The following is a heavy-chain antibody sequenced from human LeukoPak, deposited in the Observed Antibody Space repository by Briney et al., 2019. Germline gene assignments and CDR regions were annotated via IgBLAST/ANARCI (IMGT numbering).Heavy chain of an antibody. CDR1: GYSISSGYY. Sequence: SETLSLTCTVSGYSISSGYYWGWIRQPPGKGLEWIGSIYHSGSTYYNPSLKSRVTISVDTSKKQFSLKLSSVTAADTAVYYCARATITMMVGIPADAFDIWGQGPMVTVSS. V-gene: IGHV4-38-2*02. J-gene: IGHJ3*02. D-gene: IGHD3-22*01. CDR3: ARATITMMVGIPADAFDI. CDR2: IYHSGST.